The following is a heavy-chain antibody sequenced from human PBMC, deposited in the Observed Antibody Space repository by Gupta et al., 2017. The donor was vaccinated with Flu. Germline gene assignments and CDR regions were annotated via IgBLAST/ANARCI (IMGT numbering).Heavy chain of an antibody. V-gene: IGHV1-69*06. D-gene: IGHD2-15*01. J-gene: IGHJ3*02. Sequence: QVQLVQSGAAVKEPGSSVKVSCKASGGIFSVSWVRQAPGQGLEWMGGISPILGTTDAAQDFQGRVMFTADISTNTFYMEIPRLRSEDTALYYCERDRNIAPRRNAFESWGQGTVVIVAS. CDR3: ERDRNIAPRRNAFES. CDR1: GGIFS. CDR2: ISPILGTT.